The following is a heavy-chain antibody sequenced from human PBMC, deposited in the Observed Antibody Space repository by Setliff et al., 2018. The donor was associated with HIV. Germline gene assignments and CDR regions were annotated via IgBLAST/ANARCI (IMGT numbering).Heavy chain of an antibody. CDR1: GFTCSTYG. CDR2: ISSSGFPI. CDR3: VRGTLDF. Sequence: GSLRLSCEASGFTCSTYGMNWVRNAPGKGLEWVAQISSSGFPIYYADSVRGRFPASRDNGKNSLFLQMNSLRAEDTAVYYCVRGTLDFWGQGNLVTVSS. J-gene: IGHJ4*02. V-gene: IGHV3-48*01.